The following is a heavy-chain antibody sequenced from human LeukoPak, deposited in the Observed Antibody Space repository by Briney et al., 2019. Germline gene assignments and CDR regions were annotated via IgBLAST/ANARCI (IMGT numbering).Heavy chain of an antibody. V-gene: IGHV3-23*01. D-gene: IGHD1-26*01. CDR1: GFTFSSYA. J-gene: IGHJ4*02. Sequence: GGSLRLSCAASGFTFSSYAMSWVRQAPGKGLEWVSGISSDGIRTYYADSVKGRFTISRDNSKNTVFLQMNSLRAEDTALYYCAKDVVRVGATILDYWGQGTLVTVSS. CDR2: ISSDGIRT. CDR3: AKDVVRVGATILDY.